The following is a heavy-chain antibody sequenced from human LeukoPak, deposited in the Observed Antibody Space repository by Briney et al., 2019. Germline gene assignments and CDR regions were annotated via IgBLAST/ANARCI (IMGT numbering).Heavy chain of an antibody. J-gene: IGHJ4*02. CDR2: ISYDGSNK. V-gene: IGHV3-30*03. D-gene: IGHD4-23*01. CDR3: ATDGPYGDKRLLDH. CDR1: GFTFNSYS. Sequence: PGGSLRLSCAASGFTFNSYSMHWVRQAPGKGLEWVAVISYDGSNKYYADSVRGRFTISRDNSKNTLYLQMNSLRVDDTAVYYCATDGPYGDKRLLDHWGQGTLVPVSS.